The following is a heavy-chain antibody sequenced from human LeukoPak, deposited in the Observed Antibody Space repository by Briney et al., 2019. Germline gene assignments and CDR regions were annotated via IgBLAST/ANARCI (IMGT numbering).Heavy chain of an antibody. V-gene: IGHV3-23*01. CDR2: ISGSGGST. CDR1: GFTFSSYA. J-gene: IGHJ6*02. CDR3: AKDDYYGSGSYPFYYYYYGMDV. Sequence: GGSLRLSCAASGFTFSSYAMSWVRQAPGKGLEWVSAISGSGGSTYYADSVKGRFTISRDNSKNTLYLQMNSLRAEDTAVYYCAKDDYYGSGSYPFYYYYYGMDVWGQGTTVTVSS. D-gene: IGHD3-10*01.